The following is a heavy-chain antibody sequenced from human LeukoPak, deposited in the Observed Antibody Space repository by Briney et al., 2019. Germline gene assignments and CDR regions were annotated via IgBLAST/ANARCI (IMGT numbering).Heavy chain of an antibody. Sequence: GGSLRLSCVASGFTFSSYGMSWVRQAPGKGLEWVSSITGSGGSTFYADSVKGRFTISRDNSKNTLYLQMNSLRAEDTAMYYCARDLCNSDSPPDYWGQGTLVTVSS. CDR3: ARDLCNSDSPPDY. CDR2: ITGSGGST. V-gene: IGHV3-23*01. CDR1: GFTFSSYG. D-gene: IGHD2-15*01. J-gene: IGHJ4*02.